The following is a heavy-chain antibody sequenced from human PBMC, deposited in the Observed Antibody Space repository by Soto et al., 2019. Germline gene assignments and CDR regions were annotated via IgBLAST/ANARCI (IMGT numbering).Heavy chain of an antibody. Sequence: PGGSLRLSCAASGFTFSDYYMSWIRQAPGKGLEWVSYISSSGSTIYYADSVKGRFTISRDNDKNSLYLLMNRRRAEDTAVYYCARDRHWNDVVRAVDYWGQGTLVNVSS. J-gene: IGHJ4*02. CDR2: ISSSGSTI. CDR3: ARDRHWNDVVRAVDY. V-gene: IGHV3-11*01. D-gene: IGHD1-1*01. CDR1: GFTFSDYY.